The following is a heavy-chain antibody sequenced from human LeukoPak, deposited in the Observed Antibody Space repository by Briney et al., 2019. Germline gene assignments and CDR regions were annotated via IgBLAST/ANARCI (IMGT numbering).Heavy chain of an antibody. Sequence: SETLSLTCTVSGGSISSSTYYWAWVRQPPGKGLEWIGNINYSGSTHYNASLKSRVTISVDTSKNQFSLKLSSVTAADTAVYFCARRVFWSGYYWFDPWGQGTLVTVSS. CDR1: GGSISSSTYY. D-gene: IGHD3-3*01. V-gene: IGHV4-39*01. CDR2: INYSGST. CDR3: ARRVFWSGYYWFDP. J-gene: IGHJ5*02.